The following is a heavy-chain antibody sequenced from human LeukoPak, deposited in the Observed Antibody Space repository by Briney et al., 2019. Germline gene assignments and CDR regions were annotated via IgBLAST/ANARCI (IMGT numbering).Heavy chain of an antibody. J-gene: IGHJ6*02. V-gene: IGHV3-7*03. CDR2: IREDGSEK. Sequence: GGSLRLSCAGSGFTFSRYWMTWVRQAPGMGLEWVASIREDGSEKYYLDSVKGRFTVSRDNAKNSLYLQMYSLRAEDTAVYYCAKALGAVYSSGWYSGRYYYYGMDVWGQGTTVTVSS. D-gene: IGHD6-19*01. CDR1: GFTFSRYW. CDR3: AKALGAVYSSGWYSGRYYYYGMDV.